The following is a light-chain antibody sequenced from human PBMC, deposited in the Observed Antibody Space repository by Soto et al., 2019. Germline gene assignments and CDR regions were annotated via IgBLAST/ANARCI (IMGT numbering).Light chain of an antibody. CDR3: SSYTSSSTLCV. CDR1: SSDVGGYNY. CDR2: DVS. J-gene: IGLJ1*01. Sequence: SVLTQPASVAGSLGQSITISCTGTSSDVGGYNYVSWYQQHPGKAPKLTVYDVSNRPSGVSNRFSGSKSGNTASLTISGLQAEDEADYYCSSYTSSSTLCVFGTGTKVTVL. V-gene: IGLV2-14*01.